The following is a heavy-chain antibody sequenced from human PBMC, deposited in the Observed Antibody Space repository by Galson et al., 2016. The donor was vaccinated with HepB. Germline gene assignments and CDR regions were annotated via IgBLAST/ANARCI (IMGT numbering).Heavy chain of an antibody. CDR3: AGAGNNFDS. Sequence: SLRLSCAASGFIFSNYAMSWVRQAPGKGLEWVANINEDGRKTYYGDSVKGRFIISRDNARNSMHLQMNSLRAEDTAVYFCAGAGNNFDSWGQGTLATVSS. J-gene: IGHJ4*02. CDR1: GFIFSNYA. V-gene: IGHV3-7*03. D-gene: IGHD3-9*01. CDR2: INEDGRKT.